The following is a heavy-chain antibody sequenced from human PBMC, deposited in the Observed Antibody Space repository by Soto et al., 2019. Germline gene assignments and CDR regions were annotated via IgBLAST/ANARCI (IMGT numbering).Heavy chain of an antibody. Sequence: GGSLRLSCAASGFTFSSYAMSWVRQAPGKGLEWVSAISGSGGSTYYADSVKGRFTISRDNSKNTLYLQMNSLRAEDTAVYYCAKVPPQYSYGSYYFDYWGQGTLVTVSS. D-gene: IGHD5-18*01. CDR1: GFTFSSYA. CDR3: AKVPPQYSYGSYYFDY. V-gene: IGHV3-23*01. J-gene: IGHJ4*02. CDR2: ISGSGGST.